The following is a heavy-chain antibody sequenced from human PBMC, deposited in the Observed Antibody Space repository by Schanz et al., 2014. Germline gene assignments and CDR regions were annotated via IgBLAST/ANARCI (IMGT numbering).Heavy chain of an antibody. J-gene: IGHJ3*02. CDR1: GFAFSSFA. Sequence: EVQLMESGGGLVKPGGSLRLSCVASGFAFSSFAMTWVRQAPGRGLEWVSAMNESHSTIYYADSVRGRFTISRDNSKNTLYLQMNTLRAEDTAVYYCARKMKLGVYGGKGHDSLDIWGQGTMVTVSS. V-gene: IGHV3-23*01. D-gene: IGHD4-17*01. CDR2: MNESHSTI. CDR3: ARKMKLGVYGGKGHDSLDI.